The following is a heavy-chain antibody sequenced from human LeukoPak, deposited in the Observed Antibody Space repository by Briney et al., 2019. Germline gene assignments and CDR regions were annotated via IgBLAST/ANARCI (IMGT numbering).Heavy chain of an antibody. V-gene: IGHV3-21*01. D-gene: IGHD3-22*01. CDR3: ARHDSSGYDAFDI. Sequence: GGSLRLSCAASGFTFSSYSMNWVRQAPGKGLEWVSSISSSSSYIYYADSVKGRFTISRDNAKNSLYLQMNSLRAEDTAVYYCARHDSSGYDAFDIWGQGTMVTVSS. J-gene: IGHJ3*02. CDR2: ISSSSSYI. CDR1: GFTFSSYS.